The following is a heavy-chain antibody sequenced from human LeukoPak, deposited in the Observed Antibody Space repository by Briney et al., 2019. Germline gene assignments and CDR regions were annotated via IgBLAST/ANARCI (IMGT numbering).Heavy chain of an antibody. CDR2: INHSGST. CDR3: ARMSAAVDY. CDR1: GGSFSGYY. Sequence: SETLSLTCAVYGGSFSGYYWSWIRQPPGKGLEWIGEINHSGSTNYNPSLESRVTISVDTSKNQFSLKLSSVTAADTAVYYCARMSAAVDYWGQGTLVTVSS. V-gene: IGHV4-34*01. D-gene: IGHD6-13*01. J-gene: IGHJ4*02.